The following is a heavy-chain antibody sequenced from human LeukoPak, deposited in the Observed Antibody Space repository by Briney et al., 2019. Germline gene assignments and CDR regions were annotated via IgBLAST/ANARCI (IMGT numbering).Heavy chain of an antibody. J-gene: IGHJ4*02. CDR1: GFTFSSYV. CDR2: ITGDNGAT. V-gene: IGHV3-23*01. CDR3: ARQVGSCGGGNCYFDS. D-gene: IGHD2-15*01. Sequence: GGSLRLSCTGSGFTFSSYVMRWVRQSPGEGLEWVSGITGDNGATDYADSVRGRFTISRDNSKNTLYLEVNSLGADDTAVYYCARQVGSCGGGNCYFDSWGQGTLVTVSS.